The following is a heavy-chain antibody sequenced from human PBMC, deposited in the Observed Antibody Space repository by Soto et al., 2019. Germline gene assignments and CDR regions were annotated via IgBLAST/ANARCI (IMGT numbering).Heavy chain of an antibody. CDR2: VNPSGGHT. CDR3: ARGGHVVVVTAAFDY. CDR1: GDTFTDYY. D-gene: IGHD2-21*02. J-gene: IGHJ4*02. Sequence: QVQLVQSGAEVKKPGASVKVSCKASGDTFTDYYIHWVRQAPGQGLEWMGTVNPSGGHTTYAQHLLGRMDNTRDTSTSTLYMELTSLTSEDTAVYYCARGGHVVVVTAAFDYWGQGTLVTVSS. V-gene: IGHV1-46*01.